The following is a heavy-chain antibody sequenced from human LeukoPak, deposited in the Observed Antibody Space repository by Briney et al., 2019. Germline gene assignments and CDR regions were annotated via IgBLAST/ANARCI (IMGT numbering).Heavy chain of an antibody. CDR2: IGAYNGNT. V-gene: IGHV1-18*01. J-gene: IGHJ4*02. CDR1: GYTFTSYG. CDR3: ARGSRYYGSGDNFDY. D-gene: IGHD3-10*01. Sequence: ASVKVSCKASGYTFTSYGISWVRQAPGQGLEWMGWIGAYNGNTNYAQKLQGRVTMTTDTSTSTAYMELRSLRSDDTAVYYCARGSRYYGSGDNFDYWGQGTLVTVSS.